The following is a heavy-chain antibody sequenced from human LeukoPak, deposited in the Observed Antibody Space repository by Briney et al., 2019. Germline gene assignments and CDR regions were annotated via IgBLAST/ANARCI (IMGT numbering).Heavy chain of an antibody. D-gene: IGHD6-13*01. Sequence: SVKVSCKASGGTFSSYALSWVRQAPGQGLEWMGRIIPVFGTANYAQKFQGRVTITTDESTSTAYMELSSLRSEDTAVYYCARDSIAAAVHALFLDYWGQGTLVTVSS. CDR1: GGTFSSYA. J-gene: IGHJ4*02. V-gene: IGHV1-69*05. CDR2: IIPVFGTA. CDR3: ARDSIAAAVHALFLDY.